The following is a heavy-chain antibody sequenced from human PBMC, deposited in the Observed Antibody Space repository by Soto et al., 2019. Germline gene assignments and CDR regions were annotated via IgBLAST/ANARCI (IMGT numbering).Heavy chain of an antibody. CDR2: IKEDGSEK. CDR1: GFTFSNYW. CDR3: SRDVVVGAKALNY. D-gene: IGHD2-15*01. V-gene: IGHV3-7*01. Sequence: GGSLRFSCAASGFTFSNYWMTWVRQPPGKGLEWVANIKEDGSEKHYVDSVKGRFTISRDNAKNSLYLQMNSLRVEDTAVYFCSRDVVVGAKALNYWGQGALVTVSS. J-gene: IGHJ4*02.